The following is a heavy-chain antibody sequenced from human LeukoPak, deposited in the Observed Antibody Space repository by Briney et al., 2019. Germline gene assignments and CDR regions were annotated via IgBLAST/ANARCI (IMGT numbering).Heavy chain of an antibody. CDR2: IIPIFGTT. Sequence: ASVKVTCKASGGTFSSYAISWMRQAPGQGLEWVGGIIPIFGTTNYAQKFQGRVTITADESTSTGYMELSILRSEDTAVYYCARVGSNYADYYYGMDVWGQGTTVIVSS. V-gene: IGHV1-69*13. D-gene: IGHD4-11*01. CDR3: ARVGSNYADYYYGMDV. CDR1: GGTFSSYA. J-gene: IGHJ6*02.